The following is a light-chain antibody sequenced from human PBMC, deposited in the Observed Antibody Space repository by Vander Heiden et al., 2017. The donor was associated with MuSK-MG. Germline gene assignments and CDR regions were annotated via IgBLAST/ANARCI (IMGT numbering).Light chain of an antibody. J-gene: IGKJ5*01. CDR1: QSISSY. Sequence: DIQMTQSPSSLSASVGDRVTITCRASQSISSYLNWYQQKPGKAPKLLIYAASSLQSGVPSRFSGSGSGTDFTLTISSLQPEDFATYYCQQSDSNPSITFGQGTLLEIK. CDR3: QQSDSNPSIT. V-gene: IGKV1-39*01. CDR2: AAS.